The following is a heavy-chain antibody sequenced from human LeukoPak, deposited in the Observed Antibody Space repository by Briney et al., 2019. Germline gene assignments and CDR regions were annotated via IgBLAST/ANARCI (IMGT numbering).Heavy chain of an antibody. J-gene: IGHJ4*02. CDR1: GFTFGSYG. CDR2: IIGSGGFT. V-gene: IGHV3-23*01. CDR3: ARVATVGPGRYFDY. Sequence: PGGSLRLSCVASGFTFGSYGMSWVRQAPGKGLEWVSVIIGSGGFTYYADSVKGRFSISRDSAKSTLYLEMNSLRAEDTALYYCARVATVGPGRYFDYWGQGILVTVSS. D-gene: IGHD5-12*01.